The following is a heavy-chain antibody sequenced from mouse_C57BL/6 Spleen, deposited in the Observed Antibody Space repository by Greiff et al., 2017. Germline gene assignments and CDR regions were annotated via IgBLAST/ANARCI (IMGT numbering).Heavy chain of an antibody. CDR2: INPSTGGT. CDR1: GYSFTGYY. CDR3: ARNLWYFDV. Sequence: VQLQQSGPELVKPGASVKISCKASGYSFTGYYMNWVKQSPEKSLEWIGEINPSTGGTTYNQKFKAKATVTVDKSSSTAYMQLKSLTSEDSAVYYCARNLWYFDVWGTGTTVTVSS. V-gene: IGHV1-42*01. J-gene: IGHJ1*03.